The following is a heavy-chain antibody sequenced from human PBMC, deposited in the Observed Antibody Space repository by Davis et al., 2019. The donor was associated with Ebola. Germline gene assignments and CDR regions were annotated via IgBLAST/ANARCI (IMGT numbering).Heavy chain of an antibody. CDR2: INHRGST. CDR1: GGSFSGYY. J-gene: IGHJ5*02. Sequence: SETLSLTCAVYGGSFSGYYWSWIRQPPGKGLEWIGEINHRGSTNYNQSLKSRVTISVDTSKNQFSLKLSSVNAADTAVYYCARAPRITIFWRFDPWGQGTLVTVSS. V-gene: IGHV4-34*01. D-gene: IGHD3-3*01. CDR3: ARAPRITIFWRFDP.